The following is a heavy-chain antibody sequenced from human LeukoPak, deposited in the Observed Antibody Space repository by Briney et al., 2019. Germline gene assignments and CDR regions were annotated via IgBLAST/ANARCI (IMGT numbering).Heavy chain of an antibody. J-gene: IGHJ4*02. CDR2: INPNSGGT. CDR3: ERDYCSSTSCFSTDY. D-gene: IGHD2-2*01. V-gene: IGHV1-2*02. CDR1: GYTFTGYY. Sequence: EASVKVSCKASGYTFTGYYMHWGRQAPGQGLEWMGWINPNSGGTNYAQKFQGRVTMTRDTSISTAYMELSRLRSDDTAVYYCERDYCSSTSCFSTDYWGKGTLVTVSS.